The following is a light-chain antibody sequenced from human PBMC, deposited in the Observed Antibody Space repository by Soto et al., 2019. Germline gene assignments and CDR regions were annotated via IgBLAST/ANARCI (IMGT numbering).Light chain of an antibody. CDR1: QSVNYSY. V-gene: IGKV3-20*01. CDR2: GAS. CDR3: QQYGSSPLT. J-gene: IGKJ4*01. Sequence: EIVLTQSPGTLSLSPGERATLSCRASQSVNYSYLAWYQQKPGQAPRLLIYGASSRATGIPDRFSGSGSGTDFTLTISRLEPEDFAVYYCQQYGSSPLTFGGGTKVDIK.